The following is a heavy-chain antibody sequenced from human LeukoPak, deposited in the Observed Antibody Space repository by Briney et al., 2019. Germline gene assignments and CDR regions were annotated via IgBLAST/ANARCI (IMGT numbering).Heavy chain of an antibody. J-gene: IGHJ5*02. CDR2: IFYSGST. V-gene: IGHV4-39*07. CDR3: ARLTGYSSGSWFDP. CDR1: SGSISTSNYY. Sequence: ASETLSLTCTVSSGSISTSNYYWGWVRQPPGKALEWIGNIFYSGSTYYSPSLKSRVTISLDTSRNQFSLKLNSVTAADTAVYYCARLTGYSSGSWFDPWGQGTLVTVSS. D-gene: IGHD3-9*01.